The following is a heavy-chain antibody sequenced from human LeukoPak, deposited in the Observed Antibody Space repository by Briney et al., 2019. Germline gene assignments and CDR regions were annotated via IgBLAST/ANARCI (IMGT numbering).Heavy chain of an antibody. V-gene: IGHV3-53*01. CDR2: IYSGGST. CDR1: GFTFINFA. CDR3: AGAPVVTSFFFDY. Sequence: GGSLRLSCAASGFTFINFAMSWARQAPGKGLEWVSVIYSGGSTYYADSVKGRFTISRDNSKNTLYLQMNSLRAEDTAVYYCAGAPVVTSFFFDYWGQGTLVTVSS. J-gene: IGHJ4*02. D-gene: IGHD4-23*01.